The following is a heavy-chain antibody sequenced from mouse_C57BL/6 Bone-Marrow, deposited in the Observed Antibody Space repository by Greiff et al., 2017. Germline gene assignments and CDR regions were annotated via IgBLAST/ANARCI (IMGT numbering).Heavy chain of an antibody. D-gene: IGHD1-1*01. V-gene: IGHV1-69*01. CDR2: IDTSDSYT. CDR3: ARSHYGSSYGFAY. J-gene: IGHJ3*01. Sequence: VQLQQPGAELVMPGASVKLSCKASGYTFTSYWMHWVKQRPGQGLEWIGEIDTSDSYTNYNHKFKGKSTLTVDKYTSTAYMKLSSLTYEASAVYCCARSHYGSSYGFAYWGQGTLVTVSA. CDR1: GYTFTSYW.